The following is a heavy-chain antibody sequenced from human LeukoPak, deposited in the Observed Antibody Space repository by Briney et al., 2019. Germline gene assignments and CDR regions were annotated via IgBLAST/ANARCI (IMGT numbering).Heavy chain of an antibody. CDR1: GGSISSSSYY. CDR2: IYYSGST. CDR3: ARESGYYDSSGYYSEYFQH. D-gene: IGHD3-22*01. V-gene: IGHV4-39*02. J-gene: IGHJ1*01. Sequence: RASETLSLTCTVSGGSISSSSYYWGWIRQPPGKGLEWIGSIYYSGSTYYNPSLKSRVTISVDTSKNQFSLKLSSVTAADTAVYYCARESGYYDSSGYYSEYFQHWGQGTLVTVSS.